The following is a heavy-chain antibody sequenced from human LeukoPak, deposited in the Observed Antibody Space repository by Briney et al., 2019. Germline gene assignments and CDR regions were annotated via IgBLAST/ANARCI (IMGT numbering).Heavy chain of an antibody. Sequence: GGSLRLSCAASVFTFSSYSMYWVRQAPCKGLEWVAVISYDGSNKYYADSVKGRFAISRDNSKNTLYLQMNSLRVEDTAVYYCARGAVAGRNYYYGMDVWGQGTTVTVSS. CDR3: ARGAVAGRNYYYGMDV. D-gene: IGHD6-19*01. J-gene: IGHJ6*02. CDR2: ISYDGSNK. V-gene: IGHV3-30*09. CDR1: VFTFSSYS.